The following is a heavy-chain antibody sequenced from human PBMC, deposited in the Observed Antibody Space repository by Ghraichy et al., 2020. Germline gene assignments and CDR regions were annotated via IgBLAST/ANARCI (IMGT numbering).Heavy chain of an antibody. V-gene: IGHV4-4*07. J-gene: IGHJ6*02. Sequence: PETLSLTCSVSGGSISGYYWSWVRQPAGKGLEWNGSIYSGGSTRYNSSLKSRVTMSVDMSKNQFPLKVNNVTAADAAVYYCARDRPPEFWSGYVVEDYNGMDVWGQGTTVNVSS. CDR3: ARDRPPEFWSGYVVEDYNGMDV. CDR2: IYSGGST. CDR1: GGSISGYY. D-gene: IGHD3-3*01.